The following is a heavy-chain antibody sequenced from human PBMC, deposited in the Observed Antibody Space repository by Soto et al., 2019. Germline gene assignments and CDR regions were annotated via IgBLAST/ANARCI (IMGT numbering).Heavy chain of an antibody. CDR3: ARDRIRVILVVLTDQPSAFDF. CDR2: ISASGDDT. CDR1: GFTFSSHV. J-gene: IGHJ4*02. V-gene: IGHV3-23*01. D-gene: IGHD3-22*01. Sequence: PEGPLRLSCAASGFTFSSHVMSWVRQGPGKGLEWVSSISASGDDTSYADSAKGRFTISRDNSKDTLYLEIHSLRAEDTAEYYCARDRIRVILVVLTDQPSAFDFRGQGTRFTAPS.